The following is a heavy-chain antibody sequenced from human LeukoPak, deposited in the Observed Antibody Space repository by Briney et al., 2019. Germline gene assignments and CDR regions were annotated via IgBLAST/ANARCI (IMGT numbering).Heavy chain of an antibody. CDR3: ARAGAFDI. CDR2: ISGSGGST. Sequence: GGSLRLSCAASGFTFSTYAMSWVRQAPGKGLEWVSVISGSGGSTYYADSVKGRFTISRDISRNTLYLQMNSLIADDTAVYYCARAGAFDIWGQGTMVTVSS. CDR1: GFTFSTYA. V-gene: IGHV3-23*01. J-gene: IGHJ3*02.